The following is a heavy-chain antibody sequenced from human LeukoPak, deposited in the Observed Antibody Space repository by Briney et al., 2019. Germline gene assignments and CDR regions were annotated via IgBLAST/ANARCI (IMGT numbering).Heavy chain of an antibody. J-gene: IGHJ4*02. CDR3: ARGHWAGIVGATDY. CDR2: MNPNSGNT. V-gene: IGHV1-8*01. Sequence: ASVKVSCKASGYTFTSYDINWVRQATGQGLEWMGWMNPNSGNTGYAQKFQGRVTMTRNTSISTAYMELSSLRSEDAAVYYCARGHWAGIVGATDYWGQGTLVTVSS. CDR1: GYTFTSYD. D-gene: IGHD1-26*01.